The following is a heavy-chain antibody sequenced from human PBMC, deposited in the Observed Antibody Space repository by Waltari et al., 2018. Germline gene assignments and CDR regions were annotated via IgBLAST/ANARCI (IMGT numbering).Heavy chain of an antibody. CDR3: ARAKVASTHFDL. V-gene: IGHV1-69*04. D-gene: IGHD2-15*01. CDR1: GDTFNRYS. Sequence: QVHLVQSGAEVQKPGSSVKVSCKASGDTFNRYSLSWVRQAPGQGLAWMGRSLHISSSSEDAENFQGRVTLTADLSTNTAYMELSGLTSEDTAVYYCARAKVASTHFDLWGQGTLVTVS. CDR2: SLHISSSS. J-gene: IGHJ4*02.